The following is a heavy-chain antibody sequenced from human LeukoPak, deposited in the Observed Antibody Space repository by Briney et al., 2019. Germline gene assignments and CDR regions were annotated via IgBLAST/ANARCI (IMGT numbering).Heavy chain of an antibody. Sequence: GGSLRLSCAASGFTFNSYAMNWVRQAPGKGLEWVSSISSSSSYIYYADSVKGRFTISRDNAKNSLYLQMNSLRAEDTAVYYCARDKVASQRAAYYMDVWGKGTTVTVSS. V-gene: IGHV3-21*01. CDR1: GFTFNSYA. CDR3: ARDKVASQRAAYYMDV. CDR2: ISSSSSYI. J-gene: IGHJ6*03. D-gene: IGHD6-25*01.